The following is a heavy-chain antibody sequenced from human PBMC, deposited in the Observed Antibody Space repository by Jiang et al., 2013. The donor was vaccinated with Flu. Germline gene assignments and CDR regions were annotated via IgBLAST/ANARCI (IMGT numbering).Heavy chain of an antibody. CDR2: IIHTGSS. J-gene: IGHJ2*01. V-gene: IGHV4-34*01. CDR3: ARGHTDFDL. Sequence: LKPSETPVPHLRCLCGPSVILWTWIRQPPGKGLEWIGEIIHTGSSNYNPSLKSRVTISIDTSKNQFFLRLSSVTAADTAIYYCARGHTDFDLWGRGTLVTVSS. CDR1: GPSVIL. D-gene: IGHD4-17*01.